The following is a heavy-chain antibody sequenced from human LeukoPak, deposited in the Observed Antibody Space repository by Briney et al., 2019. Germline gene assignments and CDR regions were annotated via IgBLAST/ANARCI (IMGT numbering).Heavy chain of an antibody. CDR1: GGSISSYY. CDR2: IYYSGST. J-gene: IGHJ6*02. Sequence: SETLSLTCTVSGGSISSYYWSWIRQPPGKGLEWIGYIYYSGSTNYNPSLKSRVTISVDTSKNQFSLKLSSVTAADTAVYYCARGQHSDYYGMDVWGQGTTVTVSS. CDR3: ARGQHSDYYGMDV. D-gene: IGHD5-18*01. V-gene: IGHV4-59*01.